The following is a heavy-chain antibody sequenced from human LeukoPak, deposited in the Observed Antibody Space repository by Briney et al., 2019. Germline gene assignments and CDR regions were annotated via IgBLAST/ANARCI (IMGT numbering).Heavy chain of an antibody. D-gene: IGHD1-26*01. Sequence: GGSLRLSCAASGFTFSSYNMNWVRQAPGKGLAWVSSISGSSSYIYYSDSVKGRFTISRDNAKNSLYLQMNSLRAEDTAVYYSARGTWSYIGDYWGQGTLVTVSS. CDR3: ARGTWSYIGDY. V-gene: IGHV3-21*01. J-gene: IGHJ4*02. CDR2: ISGSSSYI. CDR1: GFTFSSYN.